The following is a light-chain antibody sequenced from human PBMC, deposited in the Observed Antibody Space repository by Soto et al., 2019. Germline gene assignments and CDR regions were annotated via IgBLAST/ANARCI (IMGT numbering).Light chain of an antibody. CDR1: QDISVY. CDR3: QKFSTAPLT. J-gene: IGKJ5*01. CDR2: SAS. Sequence: DIQMTQSPSSLSASVGDRVTITCRASQDISVYLAWYQQKPGKVPKLLIYSASTLQAGVPSWFSGSGSGTDFTITISSLPPEVAATYCCQKFSTAPLTFGQGTRLEIK. V-gene: IGKV1-27*01.